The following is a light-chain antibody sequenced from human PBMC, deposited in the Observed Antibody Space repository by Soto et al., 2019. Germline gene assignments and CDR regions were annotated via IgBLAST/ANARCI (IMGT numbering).Light chain of an antibody. V-gene: IGKV1-5*03. J-gene: IGKJ1*01. CDR2: KAS. CDR1: QSIDKW. CDR3: QQYRRFSWT. Sequence: DIQMTQSPSTLSASVGDRVTITCRASQSIDKWLAWYQQKPGKAPKLLIYKASILQSGVPSRFSGTGSGTEFNLTISSLQPDDVGSSFCQQYRRFSWTFGQGTKVEIK.